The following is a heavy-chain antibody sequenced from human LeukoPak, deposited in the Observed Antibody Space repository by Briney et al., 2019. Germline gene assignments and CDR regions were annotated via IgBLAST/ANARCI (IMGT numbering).Heavy chain of an antibody. J-gene: IGHJ4*02. CDR2: IYSGGST. D-gene: IGHD3-22*01. V-gene: IGHV3-53*01. CDR3: ASNYYDSSGYTY. Sequence: GGSLRLSWAASGFTVSSNYMSWVRQAPGKGLEWVSVIYSGGSTYYADSVKGRFTISRDNSKNTLYLQMNSLRAEDTAVYYCASNYYDSSGYTYWGQGTLVTVSS. CDR1: GFTVSSNY.